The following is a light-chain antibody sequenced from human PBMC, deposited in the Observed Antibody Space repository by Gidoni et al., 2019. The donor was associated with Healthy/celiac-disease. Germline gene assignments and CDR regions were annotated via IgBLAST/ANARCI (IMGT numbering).Light chain of an antibody. CDR2: SVA. J-gene: IGKJ3*01. Sequence: DLVMTQSPLSLPVTLGQPASISCRYSQSLVYSHRYTYLNWFQQRQGKSPRPIIYSVASRDSAVPGRCSGSGSGTDFTLKISRVEAEDVGVYYCKQGPFTFGHGTKVDIK. CDR3: KQGPFT. CDR1: QSLVYSHRYTY. V-gene: IGKV2-30*01.